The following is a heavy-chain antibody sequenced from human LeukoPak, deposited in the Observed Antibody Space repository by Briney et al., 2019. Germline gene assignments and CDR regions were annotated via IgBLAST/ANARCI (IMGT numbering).Heavy chain of an antibody. V-gene: IGHV4-59*01. D-gene: IGHD2-2*01. CDR2: IYYSGST. J-gene: IGHJ6*02. CDR1: GGSISSYY. Sequence: PSETLSLTCTVSGGSISSYYWSWIRQPPGKGLEWIGYIYYSGSTNYNPSLKSRVTISVDTSENQFSLKLSSVTAADTAVYYCARDGGYCSSTSCFLGAYGMDAWGQGTTVTVSS. CDR3: ARDGGYCSSTSCFLGAYGMDA.